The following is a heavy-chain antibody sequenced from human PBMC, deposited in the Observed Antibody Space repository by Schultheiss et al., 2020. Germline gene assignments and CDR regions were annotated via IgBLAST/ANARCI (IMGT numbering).Heavy chain of an antibody. D-gene: IGHD4-11*01. J-gene: IGHJ4*02. V-gene: IGHV3-30-3*02. Sequence: GGSLRLSCAASGFTFSSYAMHWVRQAPGKGLEWVAVISYDGSNKYYADSVKGRFTISRDNSKKTLYLQMNSLRAEDTAVYYCAKLQGLPYSWGQGTLVTVSS. CDR1: GFTFSSYA. CDR3: AKLQGLPYS. CDR2: ISYDGSNK.